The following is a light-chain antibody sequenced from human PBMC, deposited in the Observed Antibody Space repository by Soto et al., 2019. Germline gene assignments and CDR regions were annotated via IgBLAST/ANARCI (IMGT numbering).Light chain of an antibody. CDR3: QQYNKWPRT. J-gene: IGKJ1*01. Sequence: EIVMTQSPATLSVSPGERATLSCRASQSVSSNLAWYQQKPGQAPRLLIYGASIRATGIPVRFSGSGSGTEFTLTISSLQSGDFAVYYCQQYNKWPRTFGQGTKVE. V-gene: IGKV3-15*01. CDR2: GAS. CDR1: QSVSSN.